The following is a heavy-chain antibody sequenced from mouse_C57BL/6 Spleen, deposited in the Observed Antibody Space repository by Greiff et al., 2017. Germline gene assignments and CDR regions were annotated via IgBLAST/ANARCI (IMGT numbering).Heavy chain of an antibody. V-gene: IGHV3-6*01. D-gene: IGHD1-1*01. CDR2: ISYDGSN. J-gene: IGHJ4*01. Sequence: ESGPGLVKPSQSLSLTCSVTGYSITSGYYWNWIRQFPGNKLEWMGYISYDGSNNYNPSLKNRISITRDTSKNQFFLKLNSLTTEDTAAYYCASAFITPRAMDYWGQGTSVTVSS. CDR3: ASAFITPRAMDY. CDR1: GYSITSGYY.